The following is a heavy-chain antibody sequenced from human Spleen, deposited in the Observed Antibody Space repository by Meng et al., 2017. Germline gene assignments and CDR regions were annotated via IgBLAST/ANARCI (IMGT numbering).Heavy chain of an antibody. V-gene: IGHV3-49*04. D-gene: IGHD3-3*01. J-gene: IGHJ3*02. CDR2: IKSRTYGDTV. CDR3: TRFGDTWSGYPVGAFDM. CDR1: GFNFADYA. Sequence: GESLKISCTASGFNFADYAMSWVHQAPGKGLEWVGFIKSRTYGDTVEYAASVKGRFTFSRDDSQSIAFLQMNSLRTEDTAVYYCTRFGDTWSGYPVGAFDMWGQGTMVTVSS.